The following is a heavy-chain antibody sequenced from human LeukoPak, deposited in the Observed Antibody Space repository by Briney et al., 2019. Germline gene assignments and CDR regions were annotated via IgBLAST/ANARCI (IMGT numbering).Heavy chain of an antibody. V-gene: IGHV1-69*05. D-gene: IGHD3-3*01. CDR1: GGTFSSYA. CDR3: ARAGLHFARDDFWSGYADPYYFDY. CDR2: IIPIFGAA. J-gene: IGHJ4*02. Sequence: GASVKVSCKAAGGTFSSYAISWVRQAPGQGLEWMGGIIPIFGAANYAQKFQGRVTITTDESTSTAYMELSSLRSEDTAVYYCARAGLHFARDDFWSGYADPYYFDYWGQGTLVTVSS.